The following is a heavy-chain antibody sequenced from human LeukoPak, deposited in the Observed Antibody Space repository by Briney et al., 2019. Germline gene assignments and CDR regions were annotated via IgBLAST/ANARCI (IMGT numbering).Heavy chain of an antibody. Sequence: PGGSLRLSCVASGFTFSDYYMTWIRQAPGKGLDWISYITNGGSTIYYADSVRGRFTISRDNTKNSLYLQMDSLRVEDTAVYYCARDLALAAAGTDAFDIWGQGTMVTVSS. CDR3: ARDLALAAAGTDAFDI. J-gene: IGHJ3*02. V-gene: IGHV3-11*01. CDR2: ITNGGSTI. CDR1: GFTFSDYY. D-gene: IGHD6-13*01.